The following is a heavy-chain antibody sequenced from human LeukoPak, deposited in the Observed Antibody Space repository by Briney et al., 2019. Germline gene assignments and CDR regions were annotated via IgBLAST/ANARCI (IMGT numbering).Heavy chain of an antibody. D-gene: IGHD3/OR15-3a*01. J-gene: IGHJ4*02. Sequence: SETLSLTCTVSGYSISSGYYWGWIRQPPGKGLEWIGNVYHSGSTYYNPSLKSRVTISVDTSKNQFFLKVTSVTVADTAVYARLAGTGAAAGAFDYWGQGTLVTVSS. CDR1: GYSISSGYY. CDR2: VYHSGST. CDR3: LAGTGAAAGAFDY. V-gene: IGHV4-38-2*02.